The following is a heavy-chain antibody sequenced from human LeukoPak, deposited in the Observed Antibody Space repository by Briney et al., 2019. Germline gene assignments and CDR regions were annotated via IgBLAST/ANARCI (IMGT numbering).Heavy chain of an antibody. CDR3: AKDVAGVRGVRGGFDY. Sequence: GGSLRLSCRASGFTFSSSSMSWLRQAPGKGLEWVSAIGGSDFSTYYADSVKGRFTISRDNSKNTLYLQMNSLRAEDTAIYYCAKDVAGVRGVRGGFDYWGQGTLVTVSS. CDR1: GFTFSSSS. J-gene: IGHJ4*02. V-gene: IGHV3-23*01. D-gene: IGHD3-10*01. CDR2: IGGSDFST.